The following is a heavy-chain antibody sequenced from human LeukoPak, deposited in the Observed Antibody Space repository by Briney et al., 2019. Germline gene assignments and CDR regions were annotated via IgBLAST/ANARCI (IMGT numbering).Heavy chain of an antibody. J-gene: IGHJ4*02. V-gene: IGHV3-30*18. CDR3: AKAESGVVTAILIPFADY. CDR2: ISYDGSNK. D-gene: IGHD2-21*02. CDR1: GFTFSSYG. Sequence: GALRLSCAASGFTFSSYGMHWVRQAPGKGLEWVAVISYDGSNKYYADSVKGRFTISRDNSKNTLYLQMNSLRAEDTAVYYCAKAESGVVTAILIPFADYWGQGTLVTVSS.